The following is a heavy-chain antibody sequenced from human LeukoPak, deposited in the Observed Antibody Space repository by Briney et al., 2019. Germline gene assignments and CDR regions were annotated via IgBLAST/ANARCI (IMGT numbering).Heavy chain of an antibody. CDR3: AKRFGETYGHFDY. CDR2: VTASGSAT. CDR1: GFTFRSYA. Sequence: GGSLRLSCAASGFTFRSYAMSWVRQAPGKGLEWVSAVTASGSATDYADSVKGRFTISRDNSKNTLYLQMNSLRAEDTAVYYCAKRFGETYGHFDYWGQGTLVTVSS. D-gene: IGHD3-10*01. J-gene: IGHJ4*02. V-gene: IGHV3-23*01.